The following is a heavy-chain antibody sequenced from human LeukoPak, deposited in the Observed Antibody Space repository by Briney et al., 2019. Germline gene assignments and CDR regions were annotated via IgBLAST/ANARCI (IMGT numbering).Heavy chain of an antibody. V-gene: IGHV1-8*01. CDR1: GYTFTSYD. CDR2: MNPNSGNT. D-gene: IGHD2-2*01. CDR3: ARGAYQLLWRYYYYYMDV. J-gene: IGHJ6*03. Sequence: ASVKVSCKASGYTFTSYDINWVRQATGQGLGWMGWMNPNSGNTGYAQKFQGRVTMTRNTSISTAYMELSSLRSEDTAVYYCARGAYQLLWRYYYYYMDVWGKGTTVTVSS.